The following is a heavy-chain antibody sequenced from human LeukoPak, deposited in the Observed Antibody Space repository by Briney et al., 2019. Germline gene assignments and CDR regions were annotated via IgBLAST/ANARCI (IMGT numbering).Heavy chain of an antibody. D-gene: IGHD1-7*01. CDR2: ISYDGSNK. CDR1: GFTFSSYG. CDR3: AKVGDWNYFEGSGIDY. J-gene: IGHJ4*02. Sequence: GRSLRLSCAASGFTFSSYGMHWVRQAPGKRLEWVAVISYDGSNKYYADSVKGRFTISKDNSKNTLYLQMNSLRAEDTAVYYCAKVGDWNYFEGSGIDYWAREPWSPSPQ. V-gene: IGHV3-30*18.